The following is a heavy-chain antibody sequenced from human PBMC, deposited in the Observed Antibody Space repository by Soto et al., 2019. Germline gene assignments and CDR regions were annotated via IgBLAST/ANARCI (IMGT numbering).Heavy chain of an antibody. Sequence: SETLSLTCAVYGGSFSGYYWSWIRQPPGKGLEWIGEINHSGSTNYNPSLKSRVTISVDTSKNQFSLKLGSVTAADTAVYYCARGSELDTLLYYFDYWGQGTLVTVSS. J-gene: IGHJ4*02. CDR3: ARGSELDTLLYYFDY. CDR2: INHSGST. D-gene: IGHD3-10*01. CDR1: GGSFSGYY. V-gene: IGHV4-34*01.